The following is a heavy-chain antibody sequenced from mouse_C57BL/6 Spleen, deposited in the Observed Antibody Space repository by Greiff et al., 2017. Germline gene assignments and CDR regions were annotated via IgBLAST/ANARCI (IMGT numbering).Heavy chain of an antibody. Sequence: QVQLQQSGPELVKPGASVKLSCKASGYTFTSCDINWVKQRPGQGLEWIGWSYPRDGSTKYNEKFKGKATLTVDTSSSTAYMELHSLTSEDSAVYFCARGGHSTRFAYWGQGTLVTVSA. CDR2: SYPRDGST. D-gene: IGHD2-5*01. CDR1: GYTFTSCD. CDR3: ARGGHSTRFAY. V-gene: IGHV1-85*01. J-gene: IGHJ3*01.